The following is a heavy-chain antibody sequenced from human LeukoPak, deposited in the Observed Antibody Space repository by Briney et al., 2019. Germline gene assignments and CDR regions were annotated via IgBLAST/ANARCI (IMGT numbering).Heavy chain of an antibody. CDR2: IYYSGST. V-gene: IGHV4-39*01. Sequence: SETLSLTCTVSGGSISSSSYYWGWIRQPPGKGLEWIGSIYYSGSTYYHPSLKSRVTISVDTSKNQFSLKLSSVTAADTAVYYCATRPAAAGIFDYWGQGTLVTVSS. J-gene: IGHJ4*02. CDR3: ATRPAAAGIFDY. D-gene: IGHD6-13*01. CDR1: GGSISSSSYY.